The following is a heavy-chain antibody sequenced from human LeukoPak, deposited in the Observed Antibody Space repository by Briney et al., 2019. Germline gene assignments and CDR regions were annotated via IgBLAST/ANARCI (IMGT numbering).Heavy chain of an antibody. CDR3: ARGPQWELDKYFDY. D-gene: IGHD1-26*01. CDR1: GYTFTSYD. V-gene: IGHV1-8*01. J-gene: IGHJ4*02. Sequence: ASVKVSCKASGYTFTSYDINWVRQATGQGLEWMGWMNPNSGSTGYAQKFQGRVTMTRNTSISTAYMELSSLRSEDTAVYYCARGPQWELDKYFDYWGQGTLVTVSS. CDR2: MNPNSGST.